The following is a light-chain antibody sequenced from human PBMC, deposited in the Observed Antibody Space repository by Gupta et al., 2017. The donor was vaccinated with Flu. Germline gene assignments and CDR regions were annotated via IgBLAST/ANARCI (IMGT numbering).Light chain of an antibody. CDR1: QTMKSKF. J-gene: IGKJ4*01. Sequence: SATLSYRACQTMKSKFLACYQQKPGQTPRHMIIYASCRAACIPDSFIGSRCGANFILTISRLLPDEVAVFYCRQYDGSSPLTFGGGTKVEIK. CDR3: RQYDGSSPLT. CDR2: YAS. V-gene: IGKV3-20*01.